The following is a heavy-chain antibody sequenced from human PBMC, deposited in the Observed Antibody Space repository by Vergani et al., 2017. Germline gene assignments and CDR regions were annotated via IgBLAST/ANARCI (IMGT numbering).Heavy chain of an antibody. Sequence: QVQLVESGGGVVQPGRSLRLSCAASGFTFSSYGMHWVRQAPGKGLEWVAVIWYDGSNKYYADSVKGRFTISRENSKNTLYLQMNSLRAEDTAVYYCARDSSSGLAGAFDIWGQGTMVTVSS. CDR3: ARDSSSGLAGAFDI. J-gene: IGHJ3*02. CDR1: GFTFSSYG. CDR2: IWYDGSNK. V-gene: IGHV3-33*01. D-gene: IGHD6-13*01.